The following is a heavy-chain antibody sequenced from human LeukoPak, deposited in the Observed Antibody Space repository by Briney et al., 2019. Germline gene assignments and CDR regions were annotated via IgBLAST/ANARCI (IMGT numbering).Heavy chain of an antibody. J-gene: IGHJ2*01. D-gene: IGHD1-26*01. CDR2: IGTSGDT. CDR1: GFTFSAYP. V-gene: IGHV3-23*01. CDR3: AKSKIVQGRGYFDL. Sequence: AGGSLRLSCVASGFTFSAYPLTWVRQAPGKGPEWVSTIGTSGDTYYADSVKGRFTISRDNSNNALYLHMNSLRAEDAAVYYCAKSKIVQGRGYFDLWGRGTLVTVST.